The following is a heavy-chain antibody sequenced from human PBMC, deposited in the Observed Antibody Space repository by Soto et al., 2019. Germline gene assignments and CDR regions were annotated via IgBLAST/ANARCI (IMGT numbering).Heavy chain of an antibody. CDR1: GFTLSYYS. CDR2: IGGSGSTI. CDR3: ARKLYGSGTYCFEY. V-gene: IGHV3-48*01. J-gene: IGHJ4*02. D-gene: IGHD3-10*01. Sequence: GGSLRLSCAASGFTLSYYSMNWVRQAPGKGLEWVSYIGGSGSTIYYADSVKGRFTISRDNAKNSLYLQMNSLRAEDTAVYYCARKLYGSGTYCFEYWGQGTLVTVSS.